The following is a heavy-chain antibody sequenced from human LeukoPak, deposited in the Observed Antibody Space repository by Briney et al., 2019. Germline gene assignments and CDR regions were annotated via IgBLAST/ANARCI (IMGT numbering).Heavy chain of an antibody. CDR1: GYTFTSYG. J-gene: IGHJ2*01. D-gene: IGHD2-2*01. Sequence: ASVKVSCKASGYTFTSYGISWVRQAPGQGLEWMGLISAHNGNTNYAQKLQGRFTMTTDTSTSTAYMELRSLRSDDTAVYYCARDSSREVPAASYWYFDLWGRGTLVTVSS. CDR3: ARDSSREVPAASYWYFDL. CDR2: ISAHNGNT. V-gene: IGHV1-18*01.